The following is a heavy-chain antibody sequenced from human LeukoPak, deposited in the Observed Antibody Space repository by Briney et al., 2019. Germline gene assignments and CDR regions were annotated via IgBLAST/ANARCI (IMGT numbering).Heavy chain of an antibody. J-gene: IGHJ2*01. Sequence: SETLSLTCTVSGGSISSGSSYWSWVRQPAGKGLEWIGRIYSSGSTSYNPSLKSRVTISVDTSKNQFSLKLSSVTAADTAVYYCARDFMSLWGRGTLVTVSS. CDR1: GGSISSGSSY. V-gene: IGHV4-61*02. CDR3: ARDFMSL. CDR2: IYSSGST.